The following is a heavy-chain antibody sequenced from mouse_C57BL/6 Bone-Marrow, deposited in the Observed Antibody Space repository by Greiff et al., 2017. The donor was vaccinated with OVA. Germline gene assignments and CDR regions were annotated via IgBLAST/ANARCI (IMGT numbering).Heavy chain of an antibody. Sequence: QVQLKESGAELVRPGASVKMSCKASGYTFTSYTMHWVKQRPGQGLEWIGHINPSSGYTKYNEKFKDKATLTADKSSSTAYMQLSSLTSEDSAVYYCARSGDYWGQGTTLTVSS. CDR2: INPSSGYT. D-gene: IGHD3-2*02. V-gene: IGHV1-4*01. CDR1: GYTFTSYT. J-gene: IGHJ2*01. CDR3: ARSGDY.